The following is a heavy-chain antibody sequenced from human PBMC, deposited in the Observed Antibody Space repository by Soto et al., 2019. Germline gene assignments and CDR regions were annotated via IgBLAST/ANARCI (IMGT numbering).Heavy chain of an antibody. D-gene: IGHD3-22*01. J-gene: IGHJ4*02. CDR3: ARDPSNTSGNNLYIDY. CDR1: GYTFTSHG. CDR2: ISGYNGDT. Sequence: ASVKVSCKASGYTFTSHGISWVRQAPGQGLEWMGWISGYNGDTTYAYKFQGRVTMATDKSTSTAFMELRSLTSDDTAVYYCARDPSNTSGNNLYIDYWGQGTLVTVSS. V-gene: IGHV1-18*01.